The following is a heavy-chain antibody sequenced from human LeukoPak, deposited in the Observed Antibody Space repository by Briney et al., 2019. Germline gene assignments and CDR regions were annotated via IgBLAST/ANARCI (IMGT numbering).Heavy chain of an antibody. CDR1: GYSFTSYW. D-gene: IGHD2-15*01. V-gene: IGHV5-51*01. Sequence: GESLKISCKGSGYSFTSYWIGWVRQMPGKGLEWMGIIYPGDSDTRYSPSFQGQVTISADKSISTAYLQWSSLKASDTVMYYCARQSSASDCSGGSCYSWAFDIWGQGTMVTVS. J-gene: IGHJ3*02. CDR3: ARQSSASDCSGGSCYSWAFDI. CDR2: IYPGDSDT.